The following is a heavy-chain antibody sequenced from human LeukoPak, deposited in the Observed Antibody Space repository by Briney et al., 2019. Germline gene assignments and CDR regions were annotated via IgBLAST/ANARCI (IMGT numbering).Heavy chain of an antibody. CDR2: IYYSGST. V-gene: IGHV4-39*01. Sequence: SETLPLTCTVSGGSISSSSYYWGWIRQPPGKGLEWIGSIYYSGSTYYNPSLKSGVTISVDTSKNQFSLKLSSVTAADTAVYYRANTGDSSSRPKWYFDLWGRGTLVTVSS. J-gene: IGHJ2*01. D-gene: IGHD6-13*01. CDR1: GGSISSSSYY. CDR3: ANTGDSSSRPKWYFDL.